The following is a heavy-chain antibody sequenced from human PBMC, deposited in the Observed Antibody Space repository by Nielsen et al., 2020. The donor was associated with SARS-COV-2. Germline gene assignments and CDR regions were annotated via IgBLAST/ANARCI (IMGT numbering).Heavy chain of an antibody. CDR2: FNPGSGGT. Sequence: ASVKVSCKASGYRFIDYYIHWVRQAPGQGLEWMGWFNPGSGGTKYAQKFQGRVTTTRDMSVNTAYMELSGLTSDDTAVYYCARGAQQWLADYWGQGTLVTVSS. CDR3: ARGAQQWLADY. V-gene: IGHV1-2*02. CDR1: GYRFIDYY. J-gene: IGHJ4*02. D-gene: IGHD6-19*01.